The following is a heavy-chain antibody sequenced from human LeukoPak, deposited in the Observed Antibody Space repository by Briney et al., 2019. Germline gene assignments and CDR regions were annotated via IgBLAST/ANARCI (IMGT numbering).Heavy chain of an antibody. CDR3: ARGGCCGYCSSTSCYRNGAWFDP. Sequence: ASVKVSCKASGYTFTSYGISWVRQAPGQGLEWMGWISAYNGNTNYAQKLQGRVTMTTDTSTSTAYTELRSLRSDDTAVYYCARGGCCGYCSSTSCYRNGAWFDPWGQGTLVTVSS. D-gene: IGHD2-2*02. J-gene: IGHJ5*02. CDR2: ISAYNGNT. V-gene: IGHV1-18*01. CDR1: GYTFTSYG.